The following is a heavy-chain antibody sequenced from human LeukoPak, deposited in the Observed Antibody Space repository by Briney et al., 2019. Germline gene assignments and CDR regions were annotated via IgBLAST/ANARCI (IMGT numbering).Heavy chain of an antibody. CDR3: ARLRRDYYYYYMDV. CDR2: IYYSGST. CDR1: GGSISSSSYY. V-gene: IGHV4-39*01. Sequence: PSETLSLTCTVSGGSISSSSYYWGWIRQPPGKGLEWIGTIYYSGSTYYNPSLKSRVTTSVDTSKNQFSLKVSSVTAADTAVYYCARLRRDYYYYYMDVWGKGTTVTVSS. J-gene: IGHJ6*03.